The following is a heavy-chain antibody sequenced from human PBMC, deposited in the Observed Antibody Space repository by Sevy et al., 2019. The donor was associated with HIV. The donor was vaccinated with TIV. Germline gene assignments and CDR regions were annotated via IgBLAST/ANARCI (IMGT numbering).Heavy chain of an antibody. V-gene: IGHV1-58*02. D-gene: IGHD3-22*01. Sequence: ASVKVSGKASGFTFTSSAMQWVRQARGQRLEWIGWIVVGSGNTNYAQKFQERVTITRDMSTSTAYMELSSLRSEDTAVYYCAADLYYDSSGYYSPGDHWGQGTLVTVSS. CDR3: AADLYYDSSGYYSPGDH. CDR1: GFTFTSSA. CDR2: IVVGSGNT. J-gene: IGHJ4*02.